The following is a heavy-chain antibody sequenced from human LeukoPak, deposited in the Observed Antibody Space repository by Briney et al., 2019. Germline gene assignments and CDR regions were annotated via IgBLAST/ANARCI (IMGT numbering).Heavy chain of an antibody. CDR2: IAGSGTAT. Sequence: PGGSLRLSCAASGFTFSSYAMSWVRQAPGKGLKWVSVIAGSGTATNYADSAKGRFTISRDNSKNTLYLQMNSLRVEDTAVYYCAKGPLIDSNYYMDVWGRGTTVTVSS. CDR1: GFTFSSYA. J-gene: IGHJ6*03. CDR3: AKGPLIDSNYYMDV. V-gene: IGHV3-23*01.